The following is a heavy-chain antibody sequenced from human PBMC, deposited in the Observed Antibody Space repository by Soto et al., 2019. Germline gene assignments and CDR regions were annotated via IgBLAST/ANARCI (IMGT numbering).Heavy chain of an antibody. J-gene: IGHJ4*02. CDR1: GYIFTDYY. Sequence: ASVKVSCKASGYIFTDYYMHWVRQAPGQGLEWMGWINPNGGATNYAQKFQGWVTMTRDTSISTAYMELSSLRSEDTAVYYCARGPGQVLRYFDWLFEPYFDYWGQGTLVTVSS. CDR2: INPNGGAT. D-gene: IGHD3-9*01. CDR3: ARGPGQVLRYFDWLFEPYFDY. V-gene: IGHV1-2*04.